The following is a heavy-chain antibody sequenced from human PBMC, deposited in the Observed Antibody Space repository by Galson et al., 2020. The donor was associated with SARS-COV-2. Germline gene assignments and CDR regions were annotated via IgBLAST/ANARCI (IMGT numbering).Heavy chain of an antibody. CDR3: ATEQQMFRTQGVLDS. Sequence: GGSLRPSCVASGFRFSDYAMTWARQAPGKGLEWVSCVTPSGGRTEYADSVKGRFTLSRDNSRDNLFLQMNSVRAEDTAVYFCATEQQMFRTQGVLDSWGQGTLVTV. CDR2: VTPSGGRT. D-gene: IGHD1-7*01. CDR1: GFRFSDYA. V-gene: IGHV3-23*01. J-gene: IGHJ4*02.